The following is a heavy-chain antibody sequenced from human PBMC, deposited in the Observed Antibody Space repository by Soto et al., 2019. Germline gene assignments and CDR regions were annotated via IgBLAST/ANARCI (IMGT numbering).Heavy chain of an antibody. CDR1: GYTFSSYA. Sequence: ASVKVSCKASGYTFSSYAISWVRQAPGQGLEWMGWISAYNGNTNYAQNFRGRVTMTTDTSTSTAYMELRSLRSDDTAVYYCARDPRVYYDSSGYYWVYWGQGTLVTVSS. V-gene: IGHV1-18*01. CDR2: ISAYNGNT. CDR3: ARDPRVYYDSSGYYWVY. J-gene: IGHJ4*02. D-gene: IGHD3-22*01.